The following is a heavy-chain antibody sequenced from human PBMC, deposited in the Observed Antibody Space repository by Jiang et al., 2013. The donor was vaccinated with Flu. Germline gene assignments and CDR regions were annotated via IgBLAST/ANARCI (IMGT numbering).Heavy chain of an antibody. CDR2: INPSGGST. CDR3: ARLMSYYGSGSYLSYYGMDV. CDR1: GYTFTSYY. V-gene: IGHV1-46*01. J-gene: IGHJ6*02. Sequence: QLVESGAEVKKPGASVKVSCKASGYTFTSYYMHWVRQAPGQGLEWMGIINPSGGSTSYAQKFQGRVTMTRDTSTSTVYMELSSLRSEDTAVYYCARLMSYYGSGSYLSYYGMDVWGQGTTVTVSS. D-gene: IGHD3-10*01.